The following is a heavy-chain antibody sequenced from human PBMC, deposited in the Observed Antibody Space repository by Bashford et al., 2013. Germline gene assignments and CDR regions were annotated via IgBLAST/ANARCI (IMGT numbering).Heavy chain of an antibody. CDR3: AKYSSKNFDL. V-gene: IGHV4-59*01. D-gene: IGHD6-13*01. CDR2: ISYSGIT. J-gene: IGHJ2*01. CDR1: GGSISGYY. Sequence: SETLSLTCTVSGGSISGYYWSWIRQPPGKGLEWIGYISYSGITNYNPSLTSRVTMSVDTSRNQFSLKLSSVTAADTAVYLCAKYSSKNFDLWGRGTLVTVSS.